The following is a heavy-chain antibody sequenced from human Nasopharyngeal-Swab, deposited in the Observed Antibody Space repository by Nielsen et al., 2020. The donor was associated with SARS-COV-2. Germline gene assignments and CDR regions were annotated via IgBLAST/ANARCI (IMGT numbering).Heavy chain of an antibody. V-gene: IGHV3-30-3*01. J-gene: IGHJ6*02. D-gene: IGHD3-10*01. CDR3: ARGPGDGMDV. Sequence: VRQAPGKGLAWVAVISYDGSNKYYADSVKGRFTISRDNSKNTLYLQMNSLRAEDTAVYYCARGPGDGMDVWGQGTTVTVSS. CDR2: ISYDGSNK.